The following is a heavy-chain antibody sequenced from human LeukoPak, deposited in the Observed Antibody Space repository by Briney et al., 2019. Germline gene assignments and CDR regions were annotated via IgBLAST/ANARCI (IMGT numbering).Heavy chain of an antibody. CDR2: IYYSGST. V-gene: IGHV4-59*08. Sequence: SDTLSLTCTVSGRSISSYYWSWIRQPPGKGLEWIGYIYYSGSTNYNPSLKSRVTISVDTSKNQFSLKLSSVTAADTAGYYCARYGGEVTNPETFDYWGQGTLVTVSS. CDR3: ARYGGEVTNPETFDY. J-gene: IGHJ4*02. D-gene: IGHD4-17*01. CDR1: GRSISSYY.